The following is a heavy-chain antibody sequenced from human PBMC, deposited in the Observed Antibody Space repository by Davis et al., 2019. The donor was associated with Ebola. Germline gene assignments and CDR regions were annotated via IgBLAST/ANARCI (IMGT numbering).Heavy chain of an antibody. CDR1: GFPFRNFW. CDR3: AREYLYDTSGYYNYFDY. CDR2: IDTDGSVT. Sequence: PGGSLRLSCEASGFPFRNFWMHWFRQAPGKGPMWVSRIDTDGSVTDYADSVKGRFTVSRDNPKNSLYLQMNSLRAEDTAVYHCAREYLYDTSGYYNYFDYWGQGTLVTVSS. J-gene: IGHJ4*02. D-gene: IGHD3-22*01. V-gene: IGHV3-74*01.